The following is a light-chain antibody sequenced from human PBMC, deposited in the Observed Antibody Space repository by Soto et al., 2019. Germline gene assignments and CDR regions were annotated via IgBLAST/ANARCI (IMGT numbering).Light chain of an antibody. CDR2: GAS. J-gene: IGKJ1*01. V-gene: IGKV3-20*01. CDR3: QQSGSSPQT. CDR1: QSVSSSY. Sequence: EIVLTQSPGTLSLSPGERATLSCRASQSVSSSYLAWYQQKPGQAPRLLIYGASSRATGITDRFSGSGSGTDYTLTISRLEPDDFAVYYCQQSGSSPQTFGQGTKVEIK.